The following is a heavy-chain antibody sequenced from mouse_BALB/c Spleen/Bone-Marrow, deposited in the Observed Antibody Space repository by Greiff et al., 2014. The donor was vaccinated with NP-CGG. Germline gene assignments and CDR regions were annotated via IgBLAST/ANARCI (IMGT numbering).Heavy chain of an antibody. D-gene: IGHD2-1*01. Sequence: VQLQQSGPGLVKPSQSLSLTCTVTGYSITSDYAWNWIRQFPGNKLEWMGYISYSGSTSYNPSLKSRISITRDTSKNQFFLQLNSVTTEDTDTYYCAGNYWYFDVWGAGTTVTVSS. CDR1: GYSITSDYA. J-gene: IGHJ1*01. V-gene: IGHV3-2*02. CDR3: AGNYWYFDV. CDR2: ISYSGST.